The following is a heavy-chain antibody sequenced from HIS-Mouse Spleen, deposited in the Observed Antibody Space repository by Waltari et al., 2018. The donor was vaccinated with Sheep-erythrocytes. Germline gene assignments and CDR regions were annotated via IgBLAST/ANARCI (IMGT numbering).Heavy chain of an antibody. CDR2: IYYSGST. Sequence: QVQLQESGPGLVKPSETLSLTCTVSGGSISSYYWSWIRQPPGKGLEWIGYIYYSGSTNYNPSLKSRVTISVDASKNQFSLKLSSVTAADTAVYYCARALDTAMAFFDYWGQGTLVTVSS. D-gene: IGHD5-18*01. CDR1: GGSISSYY. V-gene: IGHV4-59*08. CDR3: ARALDTAMAFFDY. J-gene: IGHJ4*02.